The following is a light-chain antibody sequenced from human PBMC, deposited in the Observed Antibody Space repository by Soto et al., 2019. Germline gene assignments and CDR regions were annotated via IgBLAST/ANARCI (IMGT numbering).Light chain of an antibody. CDR1: TGSVTSGHY. V-gene: IGLV7-46*01. CDR3: LLSYSGPAV. J-gene: IGLJ2*01. CDR2: DTS. Sequence: QAVVTQEPSLTVSPGGTVTLTRASSTGSVTSGHYPYWFQQKPGQAPRTLIYDTSNKHSWTPARFSGSLLGGKAALTLSGAQPEDEADYYCLLSYSGPAVFGGGTKLTVL.